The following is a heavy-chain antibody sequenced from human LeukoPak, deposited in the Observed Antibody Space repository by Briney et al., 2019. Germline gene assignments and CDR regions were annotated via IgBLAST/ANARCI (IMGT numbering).Heavy chain of an antibody. CDR2: FSGSASST. CDR3: AKVAPFCGGDCYSGFNY. J-gene: IGHJ4*02. V-gene: IGHV3-23*01. Sequence: RGSLRLSCAASGFTFSIYAMSWVRQALGEGVRWVSAFSGSASSTDYADSVKGRFTIPRDNSKNTLHLQMNSLRAEDTAVYYCAKVAPFCGGDCYSGFNYWGQGAQVTVSS. D-gene: IGHD2-21*02. CDR1: GFTFSIYA.